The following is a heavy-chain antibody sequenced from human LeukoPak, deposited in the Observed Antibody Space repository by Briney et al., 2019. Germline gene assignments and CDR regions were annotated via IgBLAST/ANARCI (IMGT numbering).Heavy chain of an antibody. Sequence: PGGSLRLSCTVSGFTVSINSMSWVRQAPGKGLEWVSFIYSGGNTHYSDSVKGRFTISRDNSKNTLYLQMNSLRAEDTAVYYCAKDLRKYYDILTGYYNVGNFDYWGQGTLVTVSS. CDR3: AKDLRKYYDILTGYYNVGNFDY. J-gene: IGHJ4*02. V-gene: IGHV3-53*01. CDR2: IYSGGNT. D-gene: IGHD3-9*01. CDR1: GFTVSINS.